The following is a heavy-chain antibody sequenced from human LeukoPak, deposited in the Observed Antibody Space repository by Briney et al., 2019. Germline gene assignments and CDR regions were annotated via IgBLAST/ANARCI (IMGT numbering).Heavy chain of an antibody. CDR3: ARDYRQLSYFDY. V-gene: IGHV3-30-3*01. D-gene: IGHD4-4*01. J-gene: IGHJ4*02. CDR2: ISYDGSNK. CDR1: GFTFSSYA. Sequence: PGRSLRLSCAASGFTFSSYAMHWVRQAPGKGLEWVAVISYDGSNKYYADSVKGRFTISRDNSKNTLYLQMNSLRAENTAVYYCARDYRQLSYFDYWGQGTQVTVSS.